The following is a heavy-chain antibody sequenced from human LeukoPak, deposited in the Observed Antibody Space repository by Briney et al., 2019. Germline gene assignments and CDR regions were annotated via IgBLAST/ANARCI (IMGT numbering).Heavy chain of an antibody. Sequence: SETLSLTCTVSGGSVSSGDYYWTWIRQPPGKGLEWIGYIYYSGSAYYSPSLKSRLTISVDTSKNQFSLNLNYVTAADTAVYYCARGVGSSWYGDWGQGTLVTVSS. CDR3: ARGVGSSWYGD. J-gene: IGHJ4*02. D-gene: IGHD6-13*01. CDR2: IYYSGSA. V-gene: IGHV4-30-4*01. CDR1: GGSVSSGDYY.